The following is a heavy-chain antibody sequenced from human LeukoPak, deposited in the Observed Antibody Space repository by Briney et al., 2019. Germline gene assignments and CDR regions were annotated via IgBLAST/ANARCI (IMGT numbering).Heavy chain of an antibody. CDR3: ARGVYSSSWYWGHNWFDP. D-gene: IGHD6-13*01. Sequence: SETLSLTCSVSGGSISDFHWGWIRQTPGKGLEWIGYIHHSGSTYYSPSLKSRVTISIDTSKNQFSLKLSSVTAADTAVYYCARGVYSSSWYWGHNWFDPWGQGTLVTVSS. V-gene: IGHV4-59*12. CDR2: IHHSGST. CDR1: GGSISDFH. J-gene: IGHJ5*02.